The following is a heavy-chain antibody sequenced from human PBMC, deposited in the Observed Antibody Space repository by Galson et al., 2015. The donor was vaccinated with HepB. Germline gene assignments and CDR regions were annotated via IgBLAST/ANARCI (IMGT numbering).Heavy chain of an antibody. CDR1: GFTFSSYS. D-gene: IGHD3-10*01. CDR2: ISSSSSTI. CDR3: ARAIIMVQGFVSGY. J-gene: IGHJ4*02. V-gene: IGHV3-48*01. Sequence: SLRLSCAASGFTFSSYSMNWVRQAPGKGLEWVSYISSSSSTIYYADSVKGRFTISRDNAKNSLYLQMNSLRAEDTAVYYCARAIIMVQGFVSGYWGQGTLVTVSS.